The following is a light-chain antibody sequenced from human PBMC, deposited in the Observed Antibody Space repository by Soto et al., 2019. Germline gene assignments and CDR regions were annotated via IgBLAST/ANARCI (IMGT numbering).Light chain of an antibody. Sequence: DIQMTQSPSSLSASVGDRVTITCRASQGISDALGWYQQKPGKAPKRLIYAASCLQSGVPARFSGSGSGTEFTITISSLQPEDFATYYSLQHNSYPQTCGQGTKVEIK. V-gene: IGKV1-17*01. CDR2: AAS. J-gene: IGKJ1*01. CDR1: QGISDA. CDR3: LQHNSYPQT.